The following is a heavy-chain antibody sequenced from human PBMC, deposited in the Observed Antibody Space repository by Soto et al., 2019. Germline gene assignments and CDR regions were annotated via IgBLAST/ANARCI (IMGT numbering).Heavy chain of an antibody. V-gene: IGHV6-1*01. CDR3: ARESSGWYDSFRSDYYYYGVDV. CDR1: GDSVSSNTAA. CDR2: TYYRSKWYH. D-gene: IGHD6-19*01. J-gene: IGHJ6*02. Sequence: SQTLSLTCAISGDSVSSNTAAWSWIRQSPSRGLGWLGKTYYRSKWYHDYPVSVKSRITIYPDSSKNQISLHLNSVTPEDTAVYYCARESSGWYDSFRSDYYYYGVDVWGRGTTVTVSS.